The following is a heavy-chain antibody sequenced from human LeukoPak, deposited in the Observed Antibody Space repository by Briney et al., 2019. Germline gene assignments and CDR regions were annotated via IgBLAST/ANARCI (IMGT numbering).Heavy chain of an antibody. J-gene: IGHJ6*02. D-gene: IGHD3-3*01. V-gene: IGHV3-7*01. CDR3: ARRYDFWSGYPHYGMDV. Sequence: PGGSLRLSCAASGFTFSSYWMSWVRQAPGKGLEWVANIKQDGSEKYYVDSVKGRFTISRDNAKNSLYLQMNSLRAEDTAVYYCARRYDFWSGYPHYGMDVWGQGTTVTVSS. CDR2: IKQDGSEK. CDR1: GFTFSSYW.